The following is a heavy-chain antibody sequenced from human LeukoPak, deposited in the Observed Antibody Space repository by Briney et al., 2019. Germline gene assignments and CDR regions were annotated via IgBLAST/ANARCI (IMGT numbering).Heavy chain of an antibody. CDR3: ARDLVNYYYGMDV. V-gene: IGHV1-2*06. Sequence: ASVKVSCKTSGYTFTGYHMHWVRQAPGQGLEWMGRINPNSGDTNYAQKLQGRVTMTTDTSTSTAYMELRSLRSDDTAVYYCARDLVNYYYGMDVWGQGTTVTVSS. D-gene: IGHD4-23*01. CDR2: INPNSGDT. CDR1: GYTFTGYH. J-gene: IGHJ6*02.